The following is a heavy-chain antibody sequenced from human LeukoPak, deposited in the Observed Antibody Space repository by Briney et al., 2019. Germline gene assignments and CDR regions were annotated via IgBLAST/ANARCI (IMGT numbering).Heavy chain of an antibody. D-gene: IGHD6-19*01. CDR3: AREKRVAGSRGGFDP. Sequence: ASVKVSCKASGYTFTGYYMHWVRQAPGQGLEWMGWINPNSGGTNFAQKFQGRVTMTRDASISTAYMELSRLRSDDTAVYYCAREKRVAGSRGGFDPWGQGTLVTVSS. J-gene: IGHJ5*02. V-gene: IGHV1-2*02. CDR1: GYTFTGYY. CDR2: INPNSGGT.